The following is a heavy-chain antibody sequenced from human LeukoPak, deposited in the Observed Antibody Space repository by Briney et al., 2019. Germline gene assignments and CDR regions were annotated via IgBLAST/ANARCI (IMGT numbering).Heavy chain of an antibody. J-gene: IGHJ4*02. V-gene: IGHV4-61*09. CDR3: ARHGGSYSFDY. CDR1: GGSISSGGYY. D-gene: IGHD1-26*01. CDR2: SYNSGST. Sequence: SQTLSLTCTVSGGSISSGGYYWSWIRQPPGKGLEWIGYSYNSGSTNYNPSLKSRVTISIDTSKNQFSLKLSSVTAADTAVYYCARHGGSYSFDYWGQGTLVTVSS.